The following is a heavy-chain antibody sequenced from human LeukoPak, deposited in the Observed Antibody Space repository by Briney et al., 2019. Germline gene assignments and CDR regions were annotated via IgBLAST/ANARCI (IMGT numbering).Heavy chain of an antibody. CDR3: ARHTSGWHDAFDI. J-gene: IGHJ3*02. Sequence: SETLSLTCSVSGGSISSYYWSWIRQPAGKGLEWIGSIYYSGSTYYNPSLKSRVTISVDTSKSQFSLRLSSVTAADTAVYYCARHTSGWHDAFDIWGQGTMVTVSS. CDR2: IYYSGST. V-gene: IGHV4-59*05. D-gene: IGHD6-19*01. CDR1: GGSISSYY.